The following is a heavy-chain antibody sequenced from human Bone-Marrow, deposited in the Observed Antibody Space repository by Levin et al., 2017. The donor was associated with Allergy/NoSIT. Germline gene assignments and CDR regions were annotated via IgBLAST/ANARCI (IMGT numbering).Heavy chain of an antibody. Sequence: KISCKASGGTFSSYAISWVRQAPGQGLEWMGGIIPIFGTANYAQKFQGRVTITADESTSTAYLELSSLRSEDTAVFYFSRGRGGYSGYDYDGADWFDPWGQGTLVTVSS. CDR3: SRGRGGYSGYDYDGADWFDP. D-gene: IGHD5-12*01. CDR1: GGTFSSYA. V-gene: IGHV1-69*01. CDR2: IIPIFGTA. J-gene: IGHJ5*02.